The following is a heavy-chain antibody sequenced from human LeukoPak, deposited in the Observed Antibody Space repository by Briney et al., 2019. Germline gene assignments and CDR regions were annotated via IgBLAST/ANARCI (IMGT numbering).Heavy chain of an antibody. CDR2: ISAYNGKT. D-gene: IGHD6-13*01. Sequence: ASVKVSCKASGYTFTSYGISWVRQAPGQGLEWTGWISAYNGKTNHAQNFQGRVTMTTDTSTSTAYVELRSLRSDDTAVYYCARDGKQQLGFDYWGQGTLVTVSS. CDR3: ARDGKQQLGFDY. V-gene: IGHV1-18*01. CDR1: GYTFTSYG. J-gene: IGHJ4*02.